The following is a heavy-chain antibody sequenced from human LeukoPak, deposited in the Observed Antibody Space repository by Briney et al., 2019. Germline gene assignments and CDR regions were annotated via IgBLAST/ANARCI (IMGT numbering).Heavy chain of an antibody. CDR3: ARGVTGYNLYYYYYGMDV. Sequence: ASVKVSCKVSGYTLTELSMHWVRQAPGKGLEWMGGFDPEDGETIYAQKFQSRVTMTEDTSTDTAYMELSSLRSEDTAVYYCARGVTGYNLYYYYYGMDVWGQGTTVTVSS. J-gene: IGHJ6*02. CDR2: FDPEDGET. V-gene: IGHV1-24*01. D-gene: IGHD3-9*01. CDR1: GYTLTELS.